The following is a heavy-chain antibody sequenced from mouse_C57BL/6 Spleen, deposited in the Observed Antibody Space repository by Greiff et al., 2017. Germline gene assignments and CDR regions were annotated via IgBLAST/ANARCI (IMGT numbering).Heavy chain of an antibody. D-gene: IGHD4-1*01. V-gene: IGHV1-82*01. CDR1: GYAFSSSW. J-gene: IGHJ4*01. Sequence: QVQLQQSGPELVKPGASVKISCKASGYAFSSSWMNWVKQRPGKGLEWIGRIYPGDGDTNYNGKFKGKATLTADKSSSTAYMQLSSLTSEDSAVSFAARWEIYYAMDYWGQGTSVTVSS. CDR2: IYPGDGDT. CDR3: ARWEIYYAMDY.